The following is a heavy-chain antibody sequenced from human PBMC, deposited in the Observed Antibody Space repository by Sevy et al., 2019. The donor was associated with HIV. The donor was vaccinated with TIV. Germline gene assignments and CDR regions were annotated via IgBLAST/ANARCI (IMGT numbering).Heavy chain of an antibody. D-gene: IGHD6-13*01. J-gene: IGHJ5*02. CDR3: ARAGSSSRFPWFDP. CDR2: IYYSGST. Sequence: SETLSLTCTVSGGSISSYYWSWIRQPPGKGLEWIGYIYYSGSTNYNPSLKSRVTISVDTSKNQFSLKLSSVTAADTAVYYCARAGSSSRFPWFDPWGQGTLVTVSS. V-gene: IGHV4-59*13. CDR1: GGSISSYY.